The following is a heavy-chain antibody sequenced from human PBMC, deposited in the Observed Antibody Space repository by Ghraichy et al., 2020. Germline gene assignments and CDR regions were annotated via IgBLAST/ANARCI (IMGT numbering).Heavy chain of an antibody. J-gene: IGHJ4*02. Sequence: GDSLNISCAASGFTFSSYSMNWVRQAPGKGLEWVSYISSSSSTIYYADSVKGRFTISRDNAKNSLYLQMNSLRDEDTAVYYCARDALLDYGDYVGWGQGTLVTVSS. CDR3: ARDALLDYGDYVG. D-gene: IGHD4-17*01. CDR2: ISSSSSTI. V-gene: IGHV3-48*02. CDR1: GFTFSSYS.